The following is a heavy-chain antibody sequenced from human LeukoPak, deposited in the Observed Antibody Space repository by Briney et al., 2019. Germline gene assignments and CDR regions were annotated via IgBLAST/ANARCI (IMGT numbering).Heavy chain of an antibody. V-gene: IGHV1-2*02. J-gene: IGHJ4*02. CDR3: ASGHFRGVYYFDY. D-gene: IGHD3-3*02. CDR2: INPNSGGT. Sequence: SVKVSCTASGYTFTGYYMHRVRQAPGQGLEGMGWINPNSGGTNYAQKFQGRVTMTRDTSISTGNMELSRLRSDDTAVYYCASGHFRGVYYFDYWGQGTLVTVPS. CDR1: GYTFTGYY.